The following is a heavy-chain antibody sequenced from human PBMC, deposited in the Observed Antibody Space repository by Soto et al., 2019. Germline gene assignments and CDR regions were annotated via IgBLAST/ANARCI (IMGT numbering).Heavy chain of an antibody. V-gene: IGHV2-5*01. CDR3: AHRPPYYDFWSGYNYNWFDP. D-gene: IGHD3-3*01. CDR1: GFSLSTSGVG. J-gene: IGHJ5*02. CDR2: IYWNDDK. Sequence: SGPTLVNPTQTLTLTCTFSGFSLSTSGVGVGWIRQPPGKALEWLALIYWNDDKRYSPSLKSRLTITKDTSKNQVVLTMTNMDPVDTATYYCAHRPPYYDFWSGYNYNWFDPWGQGTLVTVSA.